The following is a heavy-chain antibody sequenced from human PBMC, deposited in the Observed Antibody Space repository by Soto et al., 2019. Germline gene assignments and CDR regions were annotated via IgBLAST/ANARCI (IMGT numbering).Heavy chain of an antibody. J-gene: IGHJ4*02. CDR2: IYYSGST. D-gene: IGHD7-27*01. V-gene: IGHV4-31*03. CDR1: GGSISSGGYY. CDR3: AAWGPVTGDFDY. Sequence: QVQLQESGPGLVKPSQTLSLTCTVSGGSISSGGYYWRWIRQHPGKGLEWIGYIYYSGSTYYNPSLKGRVIILVDTAKNQSSLKLSSVAAADTAVYYCAAWGPVTGDFDYWGQGTLVTVSS.